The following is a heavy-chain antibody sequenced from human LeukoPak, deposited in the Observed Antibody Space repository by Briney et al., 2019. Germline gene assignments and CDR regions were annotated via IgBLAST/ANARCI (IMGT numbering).Heavy chain of an antibody. V-gene: IGHV1-3*01. CDR1: GYTFTTCA. CDR2: IHADSGNT. D-gene: IGHD5-18*01. J-gene: IGHJ5*02. CDR3: ASLRVDTAMTSERYWFDP. Sequence: ASVKVSCKTSGYTFTTCAVHWVRQAPGQRLEWMGWIHADSGNTKYSQKLQGRVAIARDTSASTIYMELSSLRSEDTAVYYCASLRVDTAMTSERYWFDPWGQGTLVTVSS.